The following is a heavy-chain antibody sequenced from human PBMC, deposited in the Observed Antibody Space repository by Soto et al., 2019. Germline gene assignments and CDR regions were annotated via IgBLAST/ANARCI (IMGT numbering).Heavy chain of an antibody. V-gene: IGHV4-31*03. J-gene: IGHJ4*02. CDR1: GGSISSGGYY. D-gene: IGHD6-19*01. CDR3: AGIAVAGTLNKIDH. Sequence: QVQLQESGPGLVEPSQTLSLTCTVSGGSISSGGYYWGWIRQHPGKGLEWIGYIYYSGSTYYNPSLKSRVTISVDTSKNQFSLKLSSVTAADTAVYYCAGIAVAGTLNKIDHWGQGTLVTVSS. CDR2: IYYSGST.